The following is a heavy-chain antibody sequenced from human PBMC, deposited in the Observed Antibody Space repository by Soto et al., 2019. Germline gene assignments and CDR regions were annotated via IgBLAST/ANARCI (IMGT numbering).Heavy chain of an antibody. CDR3: ARENRPRITDI. J-gene: IGHJ3*02. Sequence: QVQLVESGGGLVKPGGSLRLSCVASGFTFTDYYMSWIRQAPGKGLEWLSYISSSGSTIYYADSVKCRFTIPRDNAKNSLYLQMNSLRAEDTAVYYCARENRPRITDIWGQGTMVTVSS. V-gene: IGHV3-11*01. CDR1: GFTFTDYY. CDR2: ISSSGSTI. D-gene: IGHD3-10*01.